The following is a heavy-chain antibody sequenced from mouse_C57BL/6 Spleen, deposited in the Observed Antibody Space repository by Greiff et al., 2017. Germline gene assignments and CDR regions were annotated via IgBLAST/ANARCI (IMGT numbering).Heavy chain of an antibody. Sequence: EVMLVESGGGLVQPGGSLSLSCAASGFTFTDYYMSWVRQPPGKALEWLGFIRNKANGYTTEYSASVKGRFTISRDNYQSILYLQMNALRAEDSATYYGARYEGELNYFDYWGQGTTLTVSS. CDR2: IRNKANGYTT. J-gene: IGHJ2*01. CDR1: GFTFTDYY. V-gene: IGHV7-3*01. D-gene: IGHD3-3*01. CDR3: ARYEGELNYFDY.